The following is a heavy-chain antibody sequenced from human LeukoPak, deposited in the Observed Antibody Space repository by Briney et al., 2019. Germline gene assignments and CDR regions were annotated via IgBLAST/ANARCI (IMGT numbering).Heavy chain of an antibody. CDR3: TTDLFGAIAPH. J-gene: IGHJ4*02. D-gene: IGHD3-16*02. V-gene: IGHV3-15*01. Sequence: GGSLRLSCAVSGYTFSNAWMTWVRQAPGKGLEWVGRIKSKYDGETIDYAAPVKGRFTISRDDSKNTLYLQMNSLKTEDTAVYYCTTDLFGAIAPHWGQGTLVTVSS. CDR2: IKSKYDGETI. CDR1: GYTFSNAW.